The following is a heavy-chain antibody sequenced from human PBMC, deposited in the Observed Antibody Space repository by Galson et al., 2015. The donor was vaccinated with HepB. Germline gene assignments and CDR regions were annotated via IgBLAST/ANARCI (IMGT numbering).Heavy chain of an antibody. J-gene: IGHJ5*02. CDR2: ISAYNGNT. V-gene: IGHV1-18*04. Sequence: SVKVSCKASGYTFTSYGISWVRQAPGQGLEWMGWISAYNGNTNYAQKLQGRVTMTRDTSISTAYMELSRLRSDDTAVYYCARAGYCSSTSCYRGWFDPWGQGTLVTVSS. D-gene: IGHD2-2*02. CDR1: GYTFTSYG. CDR3: ARAGYCSSTSCYRGWFDP.